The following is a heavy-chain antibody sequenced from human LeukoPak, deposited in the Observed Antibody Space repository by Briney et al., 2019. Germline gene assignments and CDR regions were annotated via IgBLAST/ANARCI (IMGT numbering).Heavy chain of an antibody. V-gene: IGHV3-21*04. CDR2: ISSSSSYI. J-gene: IGHJ4*02. CDR3: AKHRGHAYFDY. CDR1: GFTFSSYS. D-gene: IGHD1-26*01. Sequence: GGSLRLSCAASGFTFSSYSMNWVRQAPGKGLEWVSSISSSSSYIYYADSVKGRFAISRDNSKNTLYLQMSGLRADDTAVYYCAKHRGHAYFDYWGQGTLVTVSS.